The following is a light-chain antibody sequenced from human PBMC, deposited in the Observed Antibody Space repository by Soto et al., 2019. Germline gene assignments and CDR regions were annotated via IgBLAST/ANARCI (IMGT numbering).Light chain of an antibody. CDR2: GAS. Sequence: EIVLTQSPGTLSVSPWDIVTLSCRASQSISINLAWYQHKPGQAPRLLIHGASTRATGVPARISGSGSGTEFTLTISSLQSEDFAIYYCRQYNNWPPITFGQGTRLEIK. CDR3: RQYNNWPPIT. CDR1: QSISIN. V-gene: IGKV3D-15*01. J-gene: IGKJ5*01.